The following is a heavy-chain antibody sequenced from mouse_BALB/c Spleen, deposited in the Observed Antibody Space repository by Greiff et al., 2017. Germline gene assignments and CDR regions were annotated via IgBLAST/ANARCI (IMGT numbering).Heavy chain of an antibody. V-gene: IGHV1S56*01. CDR3: ARWCGYTYAMDY. Sequence: QVQLKQSGPELVKPGASVRISCKASGYTFTRYYIHWVKQRPGQGLEWIGWIYPGNGNTKYNEKFKGKATLTADKSSSTAYMQLSSLTSEDSAVYFCARWCGYTYAMDYWGQGTSVTVSS. CDR2: IYPGNGNT. CDR1: GYTFTRYY. J-gene: IGHJ4*01. D-gene: IGHD2-2*01.